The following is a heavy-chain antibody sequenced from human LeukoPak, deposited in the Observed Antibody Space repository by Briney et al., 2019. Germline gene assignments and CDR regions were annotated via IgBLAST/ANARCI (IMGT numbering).Heavy chain of an antibody. CDR3: ARGNLTIFGVVSDAFDI. CDR1: GGSISSGDYY. J-gene: IGHJ3*02. D-gene: IGHD3-3*01. Sequence: SQTLSLTCTVSGGSISSGDYYWSWIRQPPGKGLEWIGYIYYSGSTYYNPSLKSRVTIPVDTSKNQFSLKLSSVTAADTAVYYCARGNLTIFGVVSDAFDIWGQGTMVTVSS. V-gene: IGHV4-30-4*01. CDR2: IYYSGST.